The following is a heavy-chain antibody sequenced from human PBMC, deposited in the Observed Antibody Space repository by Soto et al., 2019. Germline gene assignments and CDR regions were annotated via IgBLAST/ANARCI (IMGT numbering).Heavy chain of an antibody. Sequence: SETLSLTCTVSGGSISSGGYYWSWIRQPPGKGLEWIGYIYYSGSTYYNPSLKSRVTISVGTSKNQFSLKLSSVTAADTAVYYCARVEEMNGMDVWGQGTTVTVSS. CDR3: ARVEEMNGMDV. J-gene: IGHJ6*02. CDR1: GGSISSGGYY. CDR2: IYYSGST. V-gene: IGHV4-30-4*01. D-gene: IGHD3-3*01.